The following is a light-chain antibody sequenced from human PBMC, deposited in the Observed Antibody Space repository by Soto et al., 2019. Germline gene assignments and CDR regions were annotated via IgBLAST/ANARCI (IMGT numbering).Light chain of an antibody. CDR2: EVN. CDR1: RSDVGGYKY. Sequence: QSALTQPPSASGSPGQSVTISCTGTRSDVGGYKYVSWYQQHAGKAPKLIIYEVNKRPSGVPDRFSGSKSGNTASLTVSGLPAEDEADYYCCSYAGGTYFEVFGTGTKLTVL. V-gene: IGLV2-8*01. CDR3: CSYAGGTYFEV. J-gene: IGLJ1*01.